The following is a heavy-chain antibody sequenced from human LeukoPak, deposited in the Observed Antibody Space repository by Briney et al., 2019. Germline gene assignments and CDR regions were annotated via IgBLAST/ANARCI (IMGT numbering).Heavy chain of an antibody. CDR2: IKPDGSDK. J-gene: IGHJ4*02. CDR1: GFSFRTYW. Sequence: PGGSLRLSCAASGFSFRTYWMSWARQAPGKGLEWVANIKPDGSDKYYVDSVKGRFTISRDNAKNSLYLQMNSLRAEDSALYYCARASAVAGTRDYWGQGTLVTVSS. V-gene: IGHV3-7*01. CDR3: ARASAVAGTRDY. D-gene: IGHD6-19*01.